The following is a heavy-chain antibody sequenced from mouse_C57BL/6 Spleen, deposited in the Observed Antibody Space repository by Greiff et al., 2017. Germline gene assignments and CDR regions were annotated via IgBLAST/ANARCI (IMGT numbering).Heavy chain of an antibody. CDR3: ARPPYYGSSFWYFDV. Sequence: VQLQESGPELVKPGASVKISCKASGYAFSSSWMNWVKQRPGKGLEWIGRIYPGDGDTNYNGTFKGKATLAADKSSSTAYMQLSSLTSEDSAVYFCARPPYYGSSFWYFDVWGTGTTVTVSS. J-gene: IGHJ1*03. V-gene: IGHV1-82*01. D-gene: IGHD1-1*01. CDR1: GYAFSSSW. CDR2: IYPGDGDT.